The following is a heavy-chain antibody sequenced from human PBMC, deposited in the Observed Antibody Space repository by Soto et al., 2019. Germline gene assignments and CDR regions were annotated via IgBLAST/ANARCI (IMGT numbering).Heavy chain of an antibody. Sequence: QVQLQESGPGLVKPSETLSLTCTVSGGSSSSYYWSWIRQPPGKGLEWIGYVYYSGRTNYNPPLKSGVTITVDTSKNHFTLKLSSVTAADTAVYCCASRYGRAFDYWGQGTLVTVSS. V-gene: IGHV4-59*08. D-gene: IGHD1-1*01. CDR1: GGSSSSYY. J-gene: IGHJ4*02. CDR3: ASRYGRAFDY. CDR2: VYYSGRT.